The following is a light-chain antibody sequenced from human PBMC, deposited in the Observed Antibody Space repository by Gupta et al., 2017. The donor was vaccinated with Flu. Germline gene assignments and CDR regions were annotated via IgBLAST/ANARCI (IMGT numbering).Light chain of an antibody. V-gene: IGKV3-20*01. CDR1: QRVPRNY. Sequence: PGTLSLSPGERATLSCRASQRVPRNYLDWYQQKPGLAPRLIIYDASNRATGIAVRFTGSASGKDFTLTSSRRENEDFAVYYWQQDDSSVTFAGGTKVEIK. CDR3: QQDDSSVT. CDR2: DAS. J-gene: IGKJ4*01.